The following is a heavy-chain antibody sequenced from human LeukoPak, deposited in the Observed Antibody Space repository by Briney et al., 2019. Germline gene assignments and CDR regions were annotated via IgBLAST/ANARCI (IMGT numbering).Heavy chain of an antibody. CDR2: IRSKAYGGTT. CDR1: GFTFSSYA. V-gene: IGHV3-49*04. D-gene: IGHD3-10*01. CDR3: TRDRGNYYGSGSFPWYYGMDV. Sequence: PGGSLRLSCAASGFTFSSYAMSWVRQAPGKGLEWVGFIRSKAYGGTTEYAASVKGRFTISRDDSKSIAYLQMNSLKTEDTAVYYCTRDRGNYYGSGSFPWYYGMDVWGQGTTVTVSS. J-gene: IGHJ6*02.